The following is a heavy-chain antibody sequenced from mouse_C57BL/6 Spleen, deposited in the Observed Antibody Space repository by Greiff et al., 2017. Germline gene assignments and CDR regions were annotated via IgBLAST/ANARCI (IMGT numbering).Heavy chain of an antibody. Sequence: QVQLKQPGAELVKPGASVKLSCKASGYTFTSYWMQWVKQRPGQGLEWIGEIDPSDSYTNYNQKFKGKATLTVDTSSSTAYMQLSSLTSEDSAVYYCANTVVATDWGKGTTLTVSS. CDR2: IDPSDSYT. CDR3: ANTVVATD. CDR1: GYTFTSYW. J-gene: IGHJ2*01. V-gene: IGHV1-50*01. D-gene: IGHD1-1*01.